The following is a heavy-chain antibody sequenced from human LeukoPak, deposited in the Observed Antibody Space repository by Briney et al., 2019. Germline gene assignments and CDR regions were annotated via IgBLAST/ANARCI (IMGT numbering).Heavy chain of an antibody. D-gene: IGHD5-18*01. V-gene: IGHV3-30*18. CDR1: GFTFSGYG. CDR3: AKDKDSNGLRN. CDR2: ISYDGRNQ. J-gene: IGHJ4*02. Sequence: GGSLRLSCAASGFTFSGYGMHWVRQAPGKGLEWVAGISYDGRNQHYADSVKGRFTISRDNSKNTSDLLMNSLRAEDTAVYYCAKDKDSNGLRNWGQGTLVTVSS.